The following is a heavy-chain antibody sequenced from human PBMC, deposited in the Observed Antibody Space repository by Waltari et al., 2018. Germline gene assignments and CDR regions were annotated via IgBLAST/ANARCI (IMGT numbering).Heavy chain of an antibody. J-gene: IGHJ6*02. CDR2: INHSGVT. CDR1: GGSFYNNF. CDR3: ARGHGTGMIGRWHYYYYGMDV. Sequence: QVQLQQWGAGLLKPSETLSLTCVVHGGSFYNNFWTWIRQSPGQGLVWIGEINHSGVTNDNPSLKSRVTISVDTSKNQFSLNLRSVTAADTAVYYCARGHGTGMIGRWHYYYYGMDVWGQGTTVTVSS. V-gene: IGHV4-34*01. D-gene: IGHD3-22*01.